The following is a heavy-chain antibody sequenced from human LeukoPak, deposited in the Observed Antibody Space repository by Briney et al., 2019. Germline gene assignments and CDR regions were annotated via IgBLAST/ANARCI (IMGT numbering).Heavy chain of an antibody. J-gene: IGHJ4*02. CDR2: IYYSGNS. V-gene: IGHV4-39*01. CDR3: ARRGNHGDYF. Sequence: SETLSLTCTVSGGSISTVNYYWGWIRQPPGQGLEWIGSIYYSGNSYYNPSLQSRVTISVDTSQNQFSLNLTSVTAADTSVYYCARRGNHGDYFWGQGILVTVSS. D-gene: IGHD4-17*01. CDR1: GGSISTVNYY.